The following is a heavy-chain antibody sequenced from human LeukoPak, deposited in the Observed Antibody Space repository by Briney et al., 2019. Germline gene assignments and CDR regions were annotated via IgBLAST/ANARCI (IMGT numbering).Heavy chain of an antibody. V-gene: IGHV3-74*01. CDR3: ARARITPPDGY. CDR1: GFTFSRYW. D-gene: IGHD4-23*01. Sequence: GSLRLSCAASGFTFSRYWMHWVRQAPGKGLVWVSRINSDGSSTSYADSVKGRFTISRDNAKNTLYLQMNSLRAEDTAVYYCARARITPPDGYWGQGTLVTVSS. CDR2: INSDGSST. J-gene: IGHJ4*02.